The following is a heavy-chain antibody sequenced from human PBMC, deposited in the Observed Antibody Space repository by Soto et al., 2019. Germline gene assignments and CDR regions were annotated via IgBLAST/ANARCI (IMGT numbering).Heavy chain of an antibody. V-gene: IGHV3-33*01. J-gene: IGHJ6*03. CDR1: GFTFSSYG. CDR2: IWYDGSND. CDR3: ATDLRHYCTSTTCYGHGMAMDV. D-gene: IGHD2-2*01. Sequence: GGSLRLSCSASGFTFSSYGMHWVRQAPGKGLEWVAVIWYDGSNDYYADSVEGRFTIARDNSKNTLYLQMNSLRVKDTAVYYCATDLRHYCTSTTCYGHGMAMDVWGKGTTVTVSS.